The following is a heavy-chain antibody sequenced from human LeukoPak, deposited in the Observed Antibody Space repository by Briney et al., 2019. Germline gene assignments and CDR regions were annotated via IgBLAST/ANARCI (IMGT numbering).Heavy chain of an antibody. V-gene: IGHV1-69-2*01. CDR1: GYTFTDYY. CDR2: VDPEDGET. J-gene: IGHJ4*02. Sequence: ASVKVSCKVSGYTFTDYYMHWVQQAPGKGLEWMGPVDPEDGETIYAEKFQGRVTITADTSTDTAYMELSSLRSEDTAVYYCATIRPYGNWPLIDYWGQGTLVTVSS. CDR3: ATIRPYGNWPLIDY. D-gene: IGHD4-11*01.